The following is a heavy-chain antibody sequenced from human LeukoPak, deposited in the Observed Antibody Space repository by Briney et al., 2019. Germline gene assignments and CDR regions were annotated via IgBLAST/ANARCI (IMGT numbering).Heavy chain of an antibody. V-gene: IGHV5-51*04. Sequence: GESLNIPCQGSGYSFKSYWIGWVRQMPGKGLKWMGIIYPGDSDARYSPPFQGQVTISADKPISPAYLKWTSLEASDPPIFYCAIRRGLYSGSYYLFDYWGQGTLFTVSS. CDR3: AIRRGLYSGSYYLFDY. CDR2: IYPGDSDA. CDR1: GYSFKSYW. J-gene: IGHJ4*02. D-gene: IGHD1-26*01.